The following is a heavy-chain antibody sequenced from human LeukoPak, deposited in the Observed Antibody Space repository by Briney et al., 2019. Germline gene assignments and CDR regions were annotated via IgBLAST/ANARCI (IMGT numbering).Heavy chain of an antibody. CDR1: GFTFSSYA. D-gene: IGHD1-26*01. V-gene: IGHV3-23*01. CDR3: AKGVEWEPYDAFDI. Sequence: GGSLRLSCAASGFTFSSYAMSWVRQAPGKGLEWVSAISSGGSTYYADSVKGRFTISRDNSKNTLYLQMNSLRAEDTAVYYCAKGVEWEPYDAFDIWGQGTMVTVSS. CDR2: ISSGGST. J-gene: IGHJ3*02.